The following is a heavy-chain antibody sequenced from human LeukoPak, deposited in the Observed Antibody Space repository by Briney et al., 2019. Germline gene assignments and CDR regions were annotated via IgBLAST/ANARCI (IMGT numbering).Heavy chain of an antibody. J-gene: IGHJ4*02. CDR2: IYYTGKT. Sequence: SETLSLTCTVSGDSLSNGNYYWRWLRQPPGRALEWIGYIYYTGKTYYNPSLEGRVTILVDSSRNHFSVKLSSVTAADTAVYYCARSQNYYGSGDYWSQGTLVTVSS. D-gene: IGHD3-10*01. CDR1: GDSLSNGNYY. CDR3: ARSQNYYGSGDY. V-gene: IGHV4-61*03.